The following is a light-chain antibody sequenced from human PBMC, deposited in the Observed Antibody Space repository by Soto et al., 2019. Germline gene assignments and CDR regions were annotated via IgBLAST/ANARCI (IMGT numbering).Light chain of an antibody. Sequence: EIVLTQSPGTLSLSPGERATLSCRASQSVSSSFFAWYQQKPGQAPRLLLYGTSSRATGFPDRFSGSGSGTDFTLTISRLEPEDFAAYYCQQYGSSPVTFGQGTKVDIK. CDR1: QSVSSSF. CDR3: QQYGSSPVT. J-gene: IGKJ1*01. V-gene: IGKV3-20*01. CDR2: GTS.